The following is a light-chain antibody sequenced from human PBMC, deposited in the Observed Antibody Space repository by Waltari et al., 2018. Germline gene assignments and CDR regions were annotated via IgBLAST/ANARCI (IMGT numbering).Light chain of an antibody. CDR2: EVS. V-gene: IGLV2-14*01. CDR3: SSYTSSSTLYV. Sequence: QSALTQPASVSGSPGQSITISCTGTSSDVGGYNYVSWYQQHPGKAPKLVIYEVSTRPSGVSTRFSGSKSGNTASLTISGLQAEDEADYYCSSYTSSSTLYVFGPGTKVTVL. J-gene: IGLJ1*01. CDR1: SSDVGGYNY.